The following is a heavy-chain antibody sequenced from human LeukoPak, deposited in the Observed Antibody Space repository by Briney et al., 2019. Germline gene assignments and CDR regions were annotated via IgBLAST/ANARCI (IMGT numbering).Heavy chain of an antibody. CDR1: GYTLTELS. Sequence: ASVKVSCKVSGYTLTELSMHWVRQAPGKGLEWMGGFDPEDGETIYAQKFQGRVTMTEDTSTDTAYMELSSLRSEDTAVYYCATDDAVYGDYGSGSTAFDYWGQGTLVTVSS. CDR3: ATDDAVYGDYGSGSTAFDY. J-gene: IGHJ4*02. CDR2: FDPEDGET. D-gene: IGHD4-17*01. V-gene: IGHV1-24*01.